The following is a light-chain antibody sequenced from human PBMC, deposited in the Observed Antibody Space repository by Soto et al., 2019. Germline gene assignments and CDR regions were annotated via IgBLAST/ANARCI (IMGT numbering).Light chain of an antibody. V-gene: IGKV3-15*01. CDR1: QSVRSS. CDR3: QQYNNWPGT. Sequence: EIVLTQTPGTLSLSPGERATLSCRASQSVRSSLAWYQQKPGQAPRLLIYDASARATDIPARFSGSGSGTEFTLTISSLQSEDSAVYYCQQYNNWPGTFGQGTKVEIK. CDR2: DAS. J-gene: IGKJ1*01.